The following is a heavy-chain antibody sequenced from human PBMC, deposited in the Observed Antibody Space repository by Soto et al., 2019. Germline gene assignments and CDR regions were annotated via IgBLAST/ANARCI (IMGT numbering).Heavy chain of an antibody. V-gene: IGHV3-23*01. J-gene: IGHJ6*02. Sequence: GGSLRLSCAASGFTFSSYAMSWVRQAPGKGLEWVSAISGSGGSTYYADSVKGRFTISRDNSKNTLYLQMNSLRAEDTAVYYCAKELLGYSSGWLAVYYYGMDVWGQGTTVTVSS. CDR1: GFTFSSYA. D-gene: IGHD6-19*01. CDR3: AKELLGYSSGWLAVYYYGMDV. CDR2: ISGSGGST.